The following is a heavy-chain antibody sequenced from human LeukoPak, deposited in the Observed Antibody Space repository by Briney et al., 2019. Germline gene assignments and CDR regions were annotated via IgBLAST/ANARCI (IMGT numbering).Heavy chain of an antibody. D-gene: IGHD5-18*01. J-gene: IGHJ4*02. V-gene: IGHV3-30*14. CDR2: MSHSGTSI. CDR3: ATDLRYGSNFFFQY. Sequence: GGSLRLSCAASGFTFNTYIMHWVRQSPGKGLEWVAVMSHSGTSIDYADSVKGRFTISRDNSKNTLYLQMNGLQTDDTAVYYCATDLRYGSNFFFQYWGLGTLVAVSS. CDR1: GFTFNTYI.